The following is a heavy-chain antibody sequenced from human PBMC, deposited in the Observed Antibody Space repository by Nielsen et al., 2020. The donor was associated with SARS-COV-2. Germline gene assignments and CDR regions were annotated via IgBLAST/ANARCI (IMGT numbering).Heavy chain of an antibody. D-gene: IGHD6-19*01. CDR3: ASRGGGGGSGSYYGMDV. CDR2: IIPIFGTA. J-gene: IGHJ6*02. Sequence: SLKVSCKASGGTFSSYAISWVRQAPGQGLEWMGGIIPIFGTANYAQKFQGRVTITADKSTSTAYMELSSLRSEDTAVYYWASRGGGGGSGSYYGMDVWGQGTTVTVSS. CDR1: GGTFSSYA. V-gene: IGHV1-69*06.